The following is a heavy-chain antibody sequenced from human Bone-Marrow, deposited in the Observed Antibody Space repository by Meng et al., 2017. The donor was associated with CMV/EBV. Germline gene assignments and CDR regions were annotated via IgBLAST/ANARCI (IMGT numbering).Heavy chain of an antibody. CDR2: ISGSSDVE. CDR3: AKEDRALGRSGSCQTINVPWFDA. CDR1: GFSFSAHD. D-gene: IGHD3-22*01. J-gene: IGHJ5*02. Sequence: GGSLRLSCAGSGFSFSAHDMTWVRQAPGRGLEWVSSISGSSDVEYYADSVKGRFTISRDNSKNMLFLQMYSLGAEDTALYYCAKEDRALGRSGSCQTINVPWFDAWDERTLVTVSS. V-gene: IGHV3-23*01.